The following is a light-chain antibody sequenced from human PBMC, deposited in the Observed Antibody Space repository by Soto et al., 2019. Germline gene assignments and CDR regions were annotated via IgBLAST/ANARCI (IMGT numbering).Light chain of an antibody. CDR3: QQYGRSSLT. J-gene: IGKJ4*01. CDR2: DAA. V-gene: IGKV3-20*01. Sequence: ESVLTKSPGTLSMPPGERATLSCRASHSVSINYLAWCQQQPGQTPSHLLYDAANNSTGIPDRFSGSGSGANFTLTIIRLEPEDFAVYYCQQYGRSSLTFGGGTKVDIK. CDR1: HSVSINY.